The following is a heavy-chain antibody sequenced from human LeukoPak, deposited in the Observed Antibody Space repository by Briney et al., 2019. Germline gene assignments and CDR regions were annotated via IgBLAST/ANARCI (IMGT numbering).Heavy chain of an antibody. CDR3: ARDPDYPRHAFDI. Sequence: GGSLRLSCAASGFTFSNYGMSWVRQAPGKGLEWVSVIYSGGSTYYADSVKGRFTISRDNSKSTLYLQMNSLRAEDTAVYYCARDPDYPRHAFDIWGQGTMVTVSS. CDR2: IYSGGST. V-gene: IGHV3-66*01. D-gene: IGHD5-12*01. J-gene: IGHJ3*02. CDR1: GFTFSNYG.